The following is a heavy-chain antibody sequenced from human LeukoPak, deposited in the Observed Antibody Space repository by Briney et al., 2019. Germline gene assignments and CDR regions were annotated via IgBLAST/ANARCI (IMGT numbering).Heavy chain of an antibody. Sequence: ASVTVSCTASGYTFINHYMYWVRQAPGQGLEWMGIINPSGGSTSYAQKFQGRVTMTRDTSTRTVYMEVSSLRSEDTAVYYCARQGGYSSAIGMGYWGQGTLVTVSS. CDR3: ARQGGYSSAIGMGY. CDR2: INPSGGST. J-gene: IGHJ4*02. CDR1: GYTFINHY. D-gene: IGHD6-19*01. V-gene: IGHV1-46*01.